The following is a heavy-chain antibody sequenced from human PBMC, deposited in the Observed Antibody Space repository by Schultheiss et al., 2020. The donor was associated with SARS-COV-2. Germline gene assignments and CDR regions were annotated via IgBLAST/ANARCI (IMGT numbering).Heavy chain of an antibody. CDR2: ISWNSGSI. CDR1: GFTFDDYA. D-gene: IGHD6-19*01. Sequence: GGSLRLSCAASGFTFDDYAMHWVRQAPGKGLEWVSGISWNSGSIGYADSVKGRFTISRDNAKNTLYLQMNSLRAEDTAVYYCARVGRSSGWYPFDYWGQGTLVTVSS. J-gene: IGHJ4*02. V-gene: IGHV3-9*01. CDR3: ARVGRSSGWYPFDY.